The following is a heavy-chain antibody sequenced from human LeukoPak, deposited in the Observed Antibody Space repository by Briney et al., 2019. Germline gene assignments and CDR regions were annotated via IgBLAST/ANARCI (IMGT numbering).Heavy chain of an antibody. CDR3: TTDLYHWKILDY. CDR2: IKSKTDGGTT. V-gene: IGHV3-15*01. J-gene: IGHJ4*02. CDR1: GFTFGNVW. Sequence: GGSLRLSCAASGFTFGNVWMSWVRHARGKGLEWVIRIKSKTDGGTTDYAAPVKGRFTISRDDSKNTLYLQMSSLKTEDTGMYYCTTDLYHWKILDYWGQGTLVTVSS. D-gene: IGHD1-20*01.